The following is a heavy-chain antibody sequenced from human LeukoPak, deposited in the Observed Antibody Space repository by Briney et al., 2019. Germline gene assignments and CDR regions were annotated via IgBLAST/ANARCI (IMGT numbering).Heavy chain of an antibody. D-gene: IGHD4-17*01. Sequence: ASVKVSCKASGYTFTSYGISWVRQAPGQGLEWMGRINPNSGGTNYAQNFQGRVTMTRDTSISTAYMELRRLRSDDTAVYYCARDITLTSRGNLDYWGQGTLVTVSS. V-gene: IGHV1-2*06. CDR2: INPNSGGT. CDR3: ARDITLTSRGNLDY. CDR1: GYTFTSYG. J-gene: IGHJ4*02.